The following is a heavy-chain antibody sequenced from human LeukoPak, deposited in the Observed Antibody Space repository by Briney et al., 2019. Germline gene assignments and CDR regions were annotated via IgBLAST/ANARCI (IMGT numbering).Heavy chain of an antibody. D-gene: IGHD6-13*01. CDR3: ARVGTAEGTLEDY. CDR1: GFTFTTYW. CDR2: IKNDGSEK. Sequence: GGSLRLSCAASGFTFTTYWMSWVRQPPGKGLEWVANIKNDGSEKYYVDSVEGRFTISRDNAKNSLYLQMNSLRAEDTAVYYCARVGTAEGTLEDYWGQGTLVTVSS. V-gene: IGHV3-7*01. J-gene: IGHJ4*02.